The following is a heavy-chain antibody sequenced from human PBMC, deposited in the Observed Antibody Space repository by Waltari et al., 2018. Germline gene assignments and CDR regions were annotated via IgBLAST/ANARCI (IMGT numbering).Heavy chain of an antibody. D-gene: IGHD3-22*01. CDR3: ARDSYYYDGSGYPAR. Sequence: QVQLQESGPGLVTPSQTLSLSCTVPGGSISSATYYWSWIRQPAGKGLEWIGRIHVNGNTNYNPSLISRVTISVDTSRNQFFLTVNSVTAADTAVYYCARDSYYYDGSGYPARWGQGTRVTVSS. J-gene: IGHJ4*02. CDR1: GGSISSATYY. CDR2: IHVNGNT. V-gene: IGHV4-61*02.